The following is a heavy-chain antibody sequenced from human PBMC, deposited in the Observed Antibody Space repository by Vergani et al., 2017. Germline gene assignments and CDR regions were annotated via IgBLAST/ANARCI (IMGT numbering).Heavy chain of an antibody. CDR1: GGSFSTGGQS. CDR3: ARDVSEYDKDALDV. D-gene: IGHD5-12*01. V-gene: IGHV4-61*02. CDR2: IYTSGAP. J-gene: IGHJ3*01. Sequence: QVQLQESGPGLVKPSQTLSLTCTVSGGSFSTGGQSWTWLRQSAGKGLEWIGRIYTSGAPNYNPSLRSRAIMSVDASKNQFSLKFTSVTAADTALYYCARDVSEYDKDALDVWGQGTKVTVTS.